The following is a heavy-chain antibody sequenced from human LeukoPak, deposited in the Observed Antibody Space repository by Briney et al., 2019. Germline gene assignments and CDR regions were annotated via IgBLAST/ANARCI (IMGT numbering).Heavy chain of an antibody. D-gene: IGHD4-17*01. J-gene: IGHJ2*01. CDR2: ISSSGSSI. CDR1: GFTFSTFG. Sequence: GGSLRLSCAVSGFTFSTFGMNWVRQAPGKGPEWVSSISSSGSSISYADSVKGRFSISRDNAKTSLYLQMDSLRAEDTAVYYCARDKVYGDYEGYFDLWGRGTLVTVSS. CDR3: ARDKVYGDYEGYFDL. V-gene: IGHV3-21*01.